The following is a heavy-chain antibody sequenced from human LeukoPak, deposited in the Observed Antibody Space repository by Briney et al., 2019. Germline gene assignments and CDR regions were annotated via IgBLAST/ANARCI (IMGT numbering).Heavy chain of an antibody. V-gene: IGHV4-61*08. CDR3: ARSGRAEYGGNFFDY. Sequence: SQTLSLTCTVSGGSISSGGYYWSWIRQPPGKGLEWIGYIYYSGSTNYNPSLKSRVTISVDTSKNQFSLKLSSVTAADTAVYYCARSGRAEYGGNFFDYWGQGTLVTVSS. D-gene: IGHD4-23*01. CDR2: IYYSGST. J-gene: IGHJ4*02. CDR1: GGSISSGGYY.